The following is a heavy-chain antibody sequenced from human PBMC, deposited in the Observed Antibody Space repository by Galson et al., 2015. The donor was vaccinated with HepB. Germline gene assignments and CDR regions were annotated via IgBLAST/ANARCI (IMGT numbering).Heavy chain of an antibody. V-gene: IGHV3-48*02. D-gene: IGHD6-6*01. Sequence: SLRLSCAASGFTFSSYSMNWVRQAPGKGLEWVSYISSSSSTIYYADSVKGRFTISRDNAKNSLYLQMNSLRDEDTAVYYCARDHAGYSSSSPPGYWSQGTLVTVSS. CDR2: ISSSSSTI. CDR3: ARDHAGYSSSSPPGY. J-gene: IGHJ4*02. CDR1: GFTFSSYS.